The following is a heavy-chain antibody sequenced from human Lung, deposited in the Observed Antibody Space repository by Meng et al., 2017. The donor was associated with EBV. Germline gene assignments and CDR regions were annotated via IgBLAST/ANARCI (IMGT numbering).Heavy chain of an antibody. V-gene: IGHV2-5*01. Sequence: TSNASCHTLVNPTHTPTLTCTVSGFSHSTSGVGVGWIRQPPGKALEWLALIYWNDDKRYSPSLKSRLTITKDTSKNQVVLTMTNMDPVDTATYYCAHSGMVYAPFDYWGQGTLVTVSS. CDR1: GFSHSTSGVG. J-gene: IGHJ4*02. D-gene: IGHD2-8*01. CDR2: IYWNDDK. CDR3: AHSGMVYAPFDY.